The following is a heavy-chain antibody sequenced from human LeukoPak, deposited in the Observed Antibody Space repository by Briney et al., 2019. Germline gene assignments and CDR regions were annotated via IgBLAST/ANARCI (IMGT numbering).Heavy chain of an antibody. Sequence: GGSLRLSCTASGFTFTDYYVSWIRQAPGKGLEWLSYIGPSGTTIISAGSVKGRFTISRDNAKNSLYLQMNSLRAEDTAMYRCARDARGAFDIWGQGTMVSVSS. V-gene: IGHV3-11*01. CDR1: GFTFTDYY. CDR2: IGPSGTTI. D-gene: IGHD3-10*01. J-gene: IGHJ3*02. CDR3: ARDARGAFDI.